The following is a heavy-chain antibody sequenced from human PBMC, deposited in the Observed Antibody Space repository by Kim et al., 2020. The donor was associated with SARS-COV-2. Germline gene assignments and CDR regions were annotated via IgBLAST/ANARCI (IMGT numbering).Heavy chain of an antibody. J-gene: IGHJ6*02. CDR2: IIPIFGTA. CDR3: ARAPLGTVTTFDYYYYGMDV. D-gene: IGHD4-17*01. V-gene: IGHV1-69*13. CDR1: GGTFSSYA. Sequence: SVKVSCKASGGTFSSYAISWVRQAPGQGLEWMGGIIPIFGTANYAQKFQGRVTITADESTSTAYMELSSLRSEDTAVYYCARAPLGTVTTFDYYYYGMDVWGQGTTVTVSS.